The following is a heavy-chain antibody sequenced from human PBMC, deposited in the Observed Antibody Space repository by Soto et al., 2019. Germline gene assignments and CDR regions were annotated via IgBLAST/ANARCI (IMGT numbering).Heavy chain of an antibody. CDR3: AKPYTYGSGSFYVTFDY. V-gene: IGHV3-23*01. CDR1: GFTFSNYA. J-gene: IGHJ4*02. CDR2: MSGSGGNT. Sequence: GGSLRLSYAASGFTFSNYAMTWVRQAPGKGLEWVSTMSGSGGNTYYADSVKGRFTISRDNSKNTVYLHMNSLRADDTAVYYCAKPYTYGSGSFYVTFDYWGQGTLVTVSS. D-gene: IGHD3-10*01.